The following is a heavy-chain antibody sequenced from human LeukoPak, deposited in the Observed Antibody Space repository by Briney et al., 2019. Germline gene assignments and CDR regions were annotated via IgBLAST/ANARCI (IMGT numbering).Heavy chain of an antibody. CDR1: GGSISSGSYY. D-gene: IGHD1-26*01. CDR2: IYTSGST. J-gene: IGHJ3*02. V-gene: IGHV4-61*09. Sequence: SETLSLTCTVSGGSISSGSYYWSWIRQPAGKGLEWIGHIYTSGSTNYNPSLKSRVTISLDTSKNQFSLKLSSVTAADTAVYYCARENSGSLDDAFDIWGQGTMVTVSS. CDR3: ARENSGSLDDAFDI.